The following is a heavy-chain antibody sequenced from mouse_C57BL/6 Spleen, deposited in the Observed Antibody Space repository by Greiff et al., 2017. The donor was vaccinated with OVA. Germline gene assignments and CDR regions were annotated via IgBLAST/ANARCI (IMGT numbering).Heavy chain of an antibody. CDR2: IYPSDSET. V-gene: IGHV1-61*01. CDR3: AREGGSSYDYAMDY. J-gene: IGHJ4*01. Sequence: QVQLQQPGAELVRPGSSVKLSCKASGYTFTSYWMDWVKQRPGQGLEWIGNIYPSDSETHYNQKFKDKATLSVEKSSSTAYMQLISLTSEDSAVYYCAREGGSSYDYAMDYWGQGTSVTVSS. D-gene: IGHD1-1*01. CDR1: GYTFTSYW.